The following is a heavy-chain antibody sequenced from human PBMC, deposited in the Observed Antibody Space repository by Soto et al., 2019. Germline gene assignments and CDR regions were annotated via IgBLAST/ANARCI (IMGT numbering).Heavy chain of an antibody. CDR2: ISSSGRDT. Sequence: GGSLRLSCTASQFSLSDYYINWVRQTPGKGLEWISFISSSGRDTHYADSVKGRFTISRDSSDNTLYLEMNSLRAEDTAVYYCARIKVDTIMAIDYWGQGTLVNVSS. CDR1: QFSLSDYY. J-gene: IGHJ4*02. V-gene: IGHV3-11*06. D-gene: IGHD5-18*01. CDR3: ARIKVDTIMAIDY.